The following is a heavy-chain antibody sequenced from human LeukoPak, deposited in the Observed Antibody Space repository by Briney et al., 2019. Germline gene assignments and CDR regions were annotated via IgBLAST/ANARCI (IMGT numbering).Heavy chain of an antibody. J-gene: IGHJ3*02. CDR1: GFSFSTNP. CDR3: VKEHVDRAFTRSFEI. CDR2: ISPDRT. Sequence: PGGSLRLSCAASGFSFSTNPMIWVRQAPGKGLEWVSAISPDRTYYADSVRGRFTISRDTYKNTVDLHINSPRAEDTAIYYCVKEHVDRAFTRSFEIWGQGTVVTVSS. V-gene: IGHV3-23*01. D-gene: IGHD3-10*01.